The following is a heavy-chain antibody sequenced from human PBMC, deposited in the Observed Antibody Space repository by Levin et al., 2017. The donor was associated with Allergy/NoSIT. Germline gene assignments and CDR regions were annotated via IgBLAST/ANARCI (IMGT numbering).Heavy chain of an antibody. CDR3: AGGGYNWNPQGDYYYGMDV. V-gene: IGHV1-69*13. D-gene: IGHD1-20*01. Sequence: ASVKVSCKASGGTFSSYAISWVRQAPGQGLKWMGGIIPIFGTANYAQKLQGRVTITADESTSTAYMELSSLRSEDTAVYYCAGGGYNWNPQGDYYYGMDVWGQGTTVTVSS. CDR1: GGTFSSYA. J-gene: IGHJ6*02. CDR2: IIPIFGTA.